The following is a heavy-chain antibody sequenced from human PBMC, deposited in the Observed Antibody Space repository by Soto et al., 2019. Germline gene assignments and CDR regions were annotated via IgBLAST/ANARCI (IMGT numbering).Heavy chain of an antibody. CDR3: ARAAVRYGSGMQGGMDV. Sequence: QVQLVQSGAEVKKPGSSVKVSCKASGGTFSSYAISWVRQAPGQGLEWMGGIIPIFGTANYAQKFQGRVTVTADESTSTGYMELSRLRSEDTAVYYWARAAVRYGSGMQGGMDVWGQGTTVTVSS. D-gene: IGHD3-10*01. CDR1: GGTFSSYA. V-gene: IGHV1-69*12. CDR2: IIPIFGTA. J-gene: IGHJ6*02.